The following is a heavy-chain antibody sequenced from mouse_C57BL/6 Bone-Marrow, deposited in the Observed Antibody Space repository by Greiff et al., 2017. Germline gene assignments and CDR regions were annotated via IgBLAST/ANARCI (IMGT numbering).Heavy chain of an antibody. V-gene: IGHV1-55*01. CDR3: ARTGYDYPYAMDY. D-gene: IGHD2-4*01. J-gene: IGHJ4*01. CDR1: GYTFTSYW. Sequence: VKLQQPGAELVKPGASVKMSCKASGYTFTSYWITWVKQRPGQGLEWIGDIYPGSGSTNYNEKFKSKATLTVDTSSSTAYMQLSSLTSEDSAVYYCARTGYDYPYAMDYWGQGTSVTVSS. CDR2: IYPGSGST.